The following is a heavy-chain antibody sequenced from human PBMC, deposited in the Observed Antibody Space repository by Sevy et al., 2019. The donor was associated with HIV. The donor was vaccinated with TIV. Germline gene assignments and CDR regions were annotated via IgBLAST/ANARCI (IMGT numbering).Heavy chain of an antibody. CDR3: AYIPAAGTGGSAFDI. J-gene: IGHJ3*02. CDR1: GFTFSNYA. Sequence: GGSLRLACAASGFTFSNYAMSWVRLAPGKGLEWVSGLSGSGIRIYYADSVKGRFTISRDNSKNTLYLQMSSLRGEDTAVYYCAYIPAAGTGGSAFDIWVQGTMVTVSS. CDR2: LSGSGIRI. V-gene: IGHV3-23*01. D-gene: IGHD6-13*01.